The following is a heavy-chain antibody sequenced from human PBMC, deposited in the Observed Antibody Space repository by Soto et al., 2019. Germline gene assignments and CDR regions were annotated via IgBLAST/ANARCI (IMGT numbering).Heavy chain of an antibody. V-gene: IGHV4-59*01. CDR2: IYYTGST. CDR1: GGSISSYY. Sequence: QVQLQESGPGLVKPSETLSLTCTVSGGSISSYYWSWIRQPPGKGLEWIGYIYYTGSTNYNPSLKSRVTISVDTSQHQFSLQLSSVTAAYTAIYYCANLNWYFDLWGRGTMVPVYS. CDR3: ANLNWYFDL. J-gene: IGHJ2*01.